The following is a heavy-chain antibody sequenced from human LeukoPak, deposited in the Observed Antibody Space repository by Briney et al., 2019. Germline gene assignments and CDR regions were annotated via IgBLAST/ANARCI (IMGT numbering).Heavy chain of an antibody. CDR1: GFTFSNAW. Sequence: PGGSLRLSCAASGFTFSNAWMSWVRQAPGKGLEWVGRIKSKTDGGTTDYAAPVKGRFTISRHDSKNTLYLQMNSLKTEDTAVYYCTTDVSVFGVYYFDYWGQGTLVTVSS. J-gene: IGHJ4*02. CDR2: IKSKTDGGTT. D-gene: IGHD3-16*01. CDR3: TTDVSVFGVYYFDY. V-gene: IGHV3-15*01.